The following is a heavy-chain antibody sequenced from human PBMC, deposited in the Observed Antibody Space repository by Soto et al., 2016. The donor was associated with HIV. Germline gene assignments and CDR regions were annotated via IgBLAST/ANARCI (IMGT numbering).Heavy chain of an antibody. CDR2: ISSNGGST. V-gene: IGHV3-64*01. CDR1: GFTFSSYA. Sequence: EVQLVESGGGLVQPGGSLRLSCAASGFTFSSYAMHWVRQAPGKGLEYVSAISSNGGSTYYANSVKGRFTISRDNSKNTLYLQMGSLRAEDMAVYYCARGSGIAAAGTYWGQGTLVTVSS. D-gene: IGHD6-13*01. J-gene: IGHJ4*02. CDR3: ARGSGIAAAGTY.